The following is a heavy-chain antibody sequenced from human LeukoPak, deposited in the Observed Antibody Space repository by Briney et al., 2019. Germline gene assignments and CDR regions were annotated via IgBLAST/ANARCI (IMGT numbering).Heavy chain of an antibody. CDR2: MNPNSGNT. D-gene: IGHD3-10*01. V-gene: IGHV1-8*02. CDR3: AREVSTAGYYGSGSYPNLDY. J-gene: IGHJ4*02. Sequence: ASVKVSCKASGYTFTSYDINWVRQATGQGLEWMGWMNPNSGNTGYAQKFQGRVTMTRDTSTSTVYMELSSLRSEDTAVYYCAREVSTAGYYGSGSYPNLDYWGQGTLVTVSS. CDR1: GYTFTSYD.